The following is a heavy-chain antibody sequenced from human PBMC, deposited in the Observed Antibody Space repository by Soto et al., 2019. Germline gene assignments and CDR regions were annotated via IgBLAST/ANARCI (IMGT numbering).Heavy chain of an antibody. Sequence: EVLLVESGGGLVQPGRSLRLSCAVSGFNFGNYAMHWVRQAPGKGLEWVAAINWNSDKVAYAGSVLGRFTIFRDSAKNSRNLQLNDLPTEDTAFYYLAKDKGGTPYYIDPWGQGIRVT. CDR2: INWNSDKV. CDR1: GFNFGNYA. CDR3: AKDKGGTPYYIDP. D-gene: IGHD1-26*01. J-gene: IGHJ5*02. V-gene: IGHV3-9*01.